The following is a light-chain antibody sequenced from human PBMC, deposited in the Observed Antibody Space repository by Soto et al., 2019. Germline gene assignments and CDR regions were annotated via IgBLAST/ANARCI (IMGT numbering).Light chain of an antibody. CDR2: DAA. J-gene: IGKJ5*01. Sequence: EIVLTQSPATLSLSPGERATLSCRASQSVSSFLAGYQQKPGQAPRLLIYDAATRATGIPARFSGSGSGTDLTLTISSLEPEDFAVYYCQQHSNWPNTFGQGGRLEIK. V-gene: IGKV3-11*01. CDR1: QSVSSF. CDR3: QQHSNWPNT.